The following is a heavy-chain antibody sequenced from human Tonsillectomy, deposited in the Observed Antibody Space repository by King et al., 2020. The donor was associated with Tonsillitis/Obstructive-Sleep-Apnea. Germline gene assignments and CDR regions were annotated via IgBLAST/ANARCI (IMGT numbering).Heavy chain of an antibody. CDR3: VRVSGSYYLDY. V-gene: IGHV3-72*01. CDR2: TRDKANSYTT. J-gene: IGHJ4*02. CDR1: GFTFSDHY. Sequence: VQLVESGGGLVQPGGSLRLSCAASGFTFSDHYMDWVRQAPGKGLEWVGRTRDKANSYTTEYAASVKGRFTISRDDSKNSLYLQMNSLRSEDTAVYYCVRVSGSYYLDYWGRGSLVTVSS. D-gene: IGHD1-26*01.